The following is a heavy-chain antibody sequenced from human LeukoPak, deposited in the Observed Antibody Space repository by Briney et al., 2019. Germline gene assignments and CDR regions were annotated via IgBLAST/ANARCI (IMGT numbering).Heavy chain of an antibody. D-gene: IGHD3-22*01. Sequence: ASVKVSCKASGYTFTSYDINWVRQATGQGLEWMGWMNPNSGNTGYAQKFQGRVTMTRNTSISTAYMELSSLRSEDTAVYYCARGPTYYYDSSGYYYVDPPEYYYYYCYMDVWGKGTTVTVSS. J-gene: IGHJ6*03. CDR3: ARGPTYYYDSSGYYYVDPPEYYYYYCYMDV. V-gene: IGHV1-8*01. CDR1: GYTFTSYD. CDR2: MNPNSGNT.